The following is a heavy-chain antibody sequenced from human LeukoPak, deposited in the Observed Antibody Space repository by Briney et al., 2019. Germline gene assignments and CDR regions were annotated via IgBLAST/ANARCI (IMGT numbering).Heavy chain of an antibody. J-gene: IGHJ4*02. CDR3: ARGTGYYSKYYFDY. CDR1: GYSISSGYY. V-gene: IGHV4-38-2*02. Sequence: SETLSLTCTVSGYSISSGYYWGWIRQPPGKGLEWIGSIYHSGSTYYNPSLKSRVTISVDTSKNQFSLKLSSVTAADTAVYYCARGTGYYSKYYFDYWGQGTLVTVSS. CDR2: IYHSGST. D-gene: IGHD3/OR15-3a*01.